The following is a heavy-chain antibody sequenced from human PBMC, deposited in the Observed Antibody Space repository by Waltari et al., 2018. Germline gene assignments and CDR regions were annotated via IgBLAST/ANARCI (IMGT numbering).Heavy chain of an antibody. CDR3: AKGGSTSHWNDCSIDY. CDR2: ISWNSGSI. CDR1: GFTFDDYA. D-gene: IGHD1-1*01. J-gene: IGHJ4*02. Sequence: EVQLVESGGGLVQPGRSLRLSCAASGFTFDDYAMHWVRQAPGKGLEWVSGISWNSGSIGDADSVKGRFTISRDNAKNSLYLQMNSLRAEDTALYYCAKGGSTSHWNDCSIDYWGQGTLVTVSS. V-gene: IGHV3-9*01.